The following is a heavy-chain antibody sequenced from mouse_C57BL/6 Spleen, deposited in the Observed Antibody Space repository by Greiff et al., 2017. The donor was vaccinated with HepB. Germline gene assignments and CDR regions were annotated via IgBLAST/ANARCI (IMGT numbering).Heavy chain of an antibody. Sequence: QVQLQQSGAELVRPGASVTLSCKASGYTFTDYEMHWVKQTPVHGLEWIGAIDPETGGTAYNQKFKGKAILTADKSSSTAYMELRSLTSEDSAVYYCTRWVVTTVFDYGGQGTTLTVSS. CDR1: GYTFTDYE. J-gene: IGHJ2*01. CDR2: IDPETGGT. D-gene: IGHD2-2*01. V-gene: IGHV1-15*01. CDR3: TRWVVTTVFDY.